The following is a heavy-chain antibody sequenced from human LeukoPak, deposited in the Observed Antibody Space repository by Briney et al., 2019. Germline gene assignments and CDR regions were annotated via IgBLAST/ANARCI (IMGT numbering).Heavy chain of an antibody. D-gene: IGHD4-17*01. CDR3: ARVLTAVTTGRAYYYYMDV. J-gene: IGHJ6*03. CDR1: GGSISSYY. V-gene: IGHV4-59*01. Sequence: SETLSLTCTVSGGSISSYYWSWIRQPPGKGLEWIGYIYYSGSTNYNPSLKSRVTISVDTSKNQFSLKLSSVTAADTAVYYCARVLTAVTTGRAYYYYMDVWGKGTTVTVSS. CDR2: IYYSGST.